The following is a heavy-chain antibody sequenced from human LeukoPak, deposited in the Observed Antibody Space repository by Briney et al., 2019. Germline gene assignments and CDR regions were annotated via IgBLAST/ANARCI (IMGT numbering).Heavy chain of an antibody. CDR1: GHTFTSNF. J-gene: IGHJ4*02. Sequence: ASVKVSCKASGHTFTSNFVHWVRLAPGQGLEWMAVLNPSDGDTTYAQKFQGRITMTRDTSTGTVYMELSSLRSEDTAVYYCAGETDAFDYWGQGTLVTVSS. CDR3: AGETDAFDY. CDR2: LNPSDGDT. V-gene: IGHV1-46*03.